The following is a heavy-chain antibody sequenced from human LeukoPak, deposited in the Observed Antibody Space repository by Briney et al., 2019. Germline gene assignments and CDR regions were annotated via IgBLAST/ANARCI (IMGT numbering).Heavy chain of an antibody. CDR3: ARVRFLEDWFDP. D-gene: IGHD2/OR15-2a*01. J-gene: IGHJ5*02. CDR2: ISTSGST. V-gene: IGHV4-4*07. Sequence: PSETLSLTCSVSGGSFSTYFWNWIRQPAGKGLEWIGRISTSGSTTYNPSLKSRVTMSVDTSKNQFSLKLSSVTAADTAVYYCARVRFLEDWFDPWGQGTLVTVSS. CDR1: GGSFSTYF.